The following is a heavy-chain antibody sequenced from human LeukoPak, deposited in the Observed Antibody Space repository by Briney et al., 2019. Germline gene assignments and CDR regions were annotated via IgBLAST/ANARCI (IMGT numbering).Heavy chain of an antibody. D-gene: IGHD3-10*01. J-gene: IGHJ4*02. CDR3: ARLGAGYYGSGSYYSLDY. CDR1: GGSISSGGYY. CDR2: IYYSGST. V-gene: IGHV4-31*03. Sequence: PSQTLSLTCTVSGGSISSGGYYWSWIRQHPGKSLEWIGYIYYSGSTYYNPSLKSRVTISVDTSKNQFSLKLSSVTAADTAVYYCARLGAGYYGSGSYYSLDYWGQGTLVTVSS.